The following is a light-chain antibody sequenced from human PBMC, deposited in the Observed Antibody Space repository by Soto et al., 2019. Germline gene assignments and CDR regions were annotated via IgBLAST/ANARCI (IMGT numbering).Light chain of an antibody. CDR1: SSNIGNNF. J-gene: IGLJ2*01. V-gene: IGLV1-51*01. CDR2: DNN. CDR3: ATWESSQSIGV. Sequence: QSVLTQPPSVSAAPGQKVTITYSGSSSNIGNNFVSWYQQLPGTAPKLLIYDNNKRPSGIPDRFSGSKSGTSATLGFTGLQSGDEADYYCATWESSQSIGVFGGGTKVTVL.